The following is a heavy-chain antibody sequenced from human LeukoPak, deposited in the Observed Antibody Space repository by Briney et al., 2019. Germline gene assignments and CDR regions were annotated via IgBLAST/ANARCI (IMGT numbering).Heavy chain of an antibody. CDR2: IIPIFGTA. V-gene: IGHV1-69*13. D-gene: IGHD6-13*01. Sequence: ASVKVSCKASGGTFSSYAISWVRQAPGRGLEWMGGIIPIFGTANYAQKFQGRVTITADESTSTAYMELSSLRSENTAVYYCARVFIAKARVGAFDIWGQGTMVTVSS. CDR1: GGTFSSYA. CDR3: ARVFIAKARVGAFDI. J-gene: IGHJ3*02.